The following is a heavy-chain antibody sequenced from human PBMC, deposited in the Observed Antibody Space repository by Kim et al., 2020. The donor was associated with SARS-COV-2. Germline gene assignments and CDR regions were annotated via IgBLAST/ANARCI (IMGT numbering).Heavy chain of an antibody. D-gene: IGHD6-13*01. J-gene: IGHJ6*02. Sequence: SVKGRFTISRDNAKNSLFLHLNSLIAEDTAVYYCAGAEHQLAGGYYGMDVWGQGTTVTVSS. CDR3: AGAEHQLAGGYYGMDV. V-gene: IGHV3-11*06.